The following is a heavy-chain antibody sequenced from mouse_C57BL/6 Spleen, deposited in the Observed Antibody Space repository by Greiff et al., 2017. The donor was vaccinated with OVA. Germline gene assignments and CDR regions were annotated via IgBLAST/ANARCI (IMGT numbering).Heavy chain of an antibody. D-gene: IGHD2-12*01. CDR1: GYTFTSYW. Sequence: QVQLQQPGAELVKPGASVKLSCKASGYTFTSYWMHWVKQRPGQGLEWIGMIHPNSGSTNYNEKFKSKATLTVDKSSSTAYRQLSSLTSEDSAVYYCARDYKEDYYAMDYWGQGTSVTVSS. CDR3: ARDYKEDYYAMDY. V-gene: IGHV1-64*01. CDR2: IHPNSGST. J-gene: IGHJ4*01.